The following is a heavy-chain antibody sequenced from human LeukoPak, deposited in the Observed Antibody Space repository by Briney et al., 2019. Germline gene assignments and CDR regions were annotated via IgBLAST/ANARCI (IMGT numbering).Heavy chain of an antibody. Sequence: SVKVSCKASGYTFTSYYTHWVRQTPGQGLEWMGLINPRGGTTNYAQKFQGRVTMTRDTSTSTVYMELSSLRSEDTAVYYCARVGGGYYLGTFDIWGQGTLVTVSS. V-gene: IGHV1-46*01. D-gene: IGHD3-22*01. CDR1: GYTFTSYY. CDR3: ARVGGGYYLGTFDI. CDR2: INPRGGTT. J-gene: IGHJ3*02.